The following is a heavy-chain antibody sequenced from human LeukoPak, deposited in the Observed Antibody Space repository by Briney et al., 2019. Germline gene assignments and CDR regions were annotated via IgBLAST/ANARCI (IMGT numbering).Heavy chain of an antibody. V-gene: IGHV1-18*01. CDR3: ARDEQSNYDFWSGYYYPFDY. D-gene: IGHD3-3*01. CDR1: GYTFTSYG. J-gene: IGHJ4*02. CDR2: ISAYNGNT. Sequence: ASVKVSCKASGYTFTSYGISWVRQAPGQGLEWMGWISAYNGNTNYAQKLKGRVTMTTDTSTSTAYMELRSLRSDDTAVYYCARDEQSNYDFWSGYYYPFDYWGQGTLVTVSS.